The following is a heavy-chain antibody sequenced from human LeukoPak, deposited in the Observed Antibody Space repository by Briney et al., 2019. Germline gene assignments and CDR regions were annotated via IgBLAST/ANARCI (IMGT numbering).Heavy chain of an antibody. V-gene: IGHV3-23*01. CDR2: SSGSGGKT. CDR1: GFTFGSYA. D-gene: IGHD3-9*01. CDR3: AKAPDYDILTGSYFDY. Sequence: PGGSLRLSCAASGFTFGSYAMSWVRQAPGKGLEWVSGSSGSGGKTYYADSVKGRFTISRDNPKNTLYLQMNSLRAEDTAVYYCAKAPDYDILTGSYFDYWGQGTLVTVSS. J-gene: IGHJ4*02.